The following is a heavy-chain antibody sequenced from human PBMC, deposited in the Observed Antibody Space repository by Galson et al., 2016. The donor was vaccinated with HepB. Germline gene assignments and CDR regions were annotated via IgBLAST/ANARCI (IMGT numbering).Heavy chain of an antibody. CDR2: INWIGGSA. D-gene: IGHD2-15*01. V-gene: IGHV3-20*04. CDR3: TRNQGSGGGSCYDN. Sequence: SLRLSCAASGFIFEDHGMSWVRLVPGKGLEWVSGINWIGGSAIYADSVKGRFTISRDNAKNSLYLQMNSLRAEDTALYYCTRNQGSGGGSCYDNWGQGTLVTVSS. J-gene: IGHJ4*02. CDR1: GFIFEDHG.